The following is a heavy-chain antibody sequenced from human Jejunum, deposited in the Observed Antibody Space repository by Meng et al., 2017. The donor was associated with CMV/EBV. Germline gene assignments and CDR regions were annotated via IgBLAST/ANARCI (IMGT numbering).Heavy chain of an antibody. CDR1: AFAFRSHA. V-gene: IGHV3-23*01. J-gene: IGHJ4*02. D-gene: IGHD4-11*01. Sequence: AFAFRSHAMSWVRQVPGRRPEWVAGISGAGLATYYADSVKGRFTISRDNSNSTLFLQMDGLRGDDTAVYFCARDVGYTVTAPFDYWGQGSGVTVSS. CDR2: ISGAGLAT. CDR3: ARDVGYTVTAPFDY.